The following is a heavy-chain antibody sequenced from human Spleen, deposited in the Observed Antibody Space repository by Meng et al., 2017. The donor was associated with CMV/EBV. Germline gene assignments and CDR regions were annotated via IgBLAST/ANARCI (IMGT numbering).Heavy chain of an antibody. Sequence: QITLKESGPTLVKPTQTLTLTCTFSGFSLNTDGVGVGWIRQPPGEALEWLALIYWDDDKRYNPSLKSRLTITKDTSDNQVVLTMTNVDPVDTATYYCAHRRRAGGDLFDYWGQGTLVTVSS. CDR3: AHRRRAGGDLFDY. J-gene: IGHJ4*02. D-gene: IGHD2-21*02. V-gene: IGHV2-5*02. CDR2: IYWDDDK. CDR1: GFSLNTDGVG.